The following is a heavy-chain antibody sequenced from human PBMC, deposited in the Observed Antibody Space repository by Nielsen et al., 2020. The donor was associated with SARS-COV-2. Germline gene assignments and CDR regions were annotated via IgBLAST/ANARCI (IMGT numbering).Heavy chain of an antibody. D-gene: IGHD4-23*01. CDR1: GFAFPNYA. CDR3: AKDPLDYGGNSDTFDI. V-gene: IGHV3-23*01. CDR2: ISGGGRST. J-gene: IGHJ3*02. Sequence: GESLKISCAASGFAFPNYAMNWVRQAPGKGLEWVLNISGGGRSTYYADSVKGRFTVSRDNSKNTLYLQMNSLRPDDTAVYFCAKDPLDYGGNSDTFDIWGRGTMVTVSS.